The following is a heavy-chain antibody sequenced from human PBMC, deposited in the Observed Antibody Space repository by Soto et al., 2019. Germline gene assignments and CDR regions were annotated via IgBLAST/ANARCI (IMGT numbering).Heavy chain of an antibody. J-gene: IGHJ6*02. Sequence: PSETLSLTCTVSGGSISSGDCYWSWIRQPPGKGLEWIGYIYYSGSTYYNPSLKSRVTISVDTSKNQFSLKLSSVTAADTAVYYCARDNILGILYGGMDVWGQGTTVTVSS. V-gene: IGHV4-30-4*01. D-gene: IGHD3-3*01. CDR1: GGSISSGDCY. CDR2: IYYSGST. CDR3: ARDNILGILYGGMDV.